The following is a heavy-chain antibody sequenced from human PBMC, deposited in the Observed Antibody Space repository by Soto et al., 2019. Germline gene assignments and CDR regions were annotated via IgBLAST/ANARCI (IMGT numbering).Heavy chain of an antibody. CDR3: GRAHEMAMSRRYYDYGMYG. CDR1: GSTYSSSA. D-gene: IGHD2-21*01. CDR2: IIPIFGTA. J-gene: IGHJ6*01. Sequence: SSVKPCCEAPGSTYSSSAIRWGMQSPGQEHEWMGGIIPIFGTANYAQKFQGRVTITADESTSTAYMELSSLRSEDTSLYYCGRAHEMAMSRRYYDYGMYGRG. V-gene: IGHV1-69*13.